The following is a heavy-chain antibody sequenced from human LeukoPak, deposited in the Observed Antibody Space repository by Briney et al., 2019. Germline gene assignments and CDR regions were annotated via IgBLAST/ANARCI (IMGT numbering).Heavy chain of an antibody. CDR1: GFTFSSYS. CDR2: ISSSSTYI. CDR3: ARDPQVGAPPEYFDS. J-gene: IGHJ4*02. V-gene: IGHV3-21*01. Sequence: TGGSLRLSCAASGFTFSSYSMNWVRQAPGKGLEWVSSISSSSTYIYYADSVKGRFTISRDSAKNSLYLQMDSLRAEDTAIYYCARDPQVGAPPEYFDSWGQGTLVTVSS. D-gene: IGHD1-26*01.